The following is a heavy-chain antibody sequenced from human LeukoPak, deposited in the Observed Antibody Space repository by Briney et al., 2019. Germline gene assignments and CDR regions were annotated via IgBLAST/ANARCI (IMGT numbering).Heavy chain of an antibody. CDR1: GFIFSRYA. CDR3: ARDATMVPLYYYYYMDV. V-gene: IGHV3-30-3*01. D-gene: IGHD3-10*01. CDR2: ISHDGSSE. J-gene: IGHJ6*03. Sequence: GGSLRLSCAASGFIFSRYAMHWVRQAPGKGLEWVAVISHDGSSEYYADSVKGRFTISRDNSKNTFYLQMNSLRTEDTAVYYCARDATMVPLYYYYYMDVWGKGTTVTVSS.